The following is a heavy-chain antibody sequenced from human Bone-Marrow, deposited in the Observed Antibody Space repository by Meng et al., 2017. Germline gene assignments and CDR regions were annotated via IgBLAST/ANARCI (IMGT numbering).Heavy chain of an antibody. V-gene: IGHV4-34*01. CDR2: INHSGST. D-gene: IGHD4-11*01. CDR3: ARGPTTMAHDFDY. J-gene: IGHJ4*02. CDR1: GGSFSGYY. Sequence: QGQLQQWGAGLLKPSETLSLTCAVYGGSFSGYYWSWIRQPPGKGLEWIGEINHSGSTNYNPSLKSRVTISVDTSQNNLSLKLSSVTAADSAVYYCARGPTTMAHDFDYWGQGTLVTVSS.